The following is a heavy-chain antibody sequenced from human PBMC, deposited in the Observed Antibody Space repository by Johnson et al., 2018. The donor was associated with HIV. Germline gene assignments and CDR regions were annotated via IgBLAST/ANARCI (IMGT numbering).Heavy chain of an antibody. V-gene: IGHV3-23*04. J-gene: IGHJ3*01. CDR2: ISGSGGST. CDR3: ARELKDGDYSRGAFDL. D-gene: IGHD4-23*01. CDR1: GFTFSSYA. Sequence: VQLVESGGGLVQPGRSLRLSCAASGFTFSSYAMSWVRQAPGKGLEWVSAISGSGGSTYYADSVKGRFTISRDNSKNTLYLQMNSLRTEDTAVYYCARELKDGDYSRGAFDLWGQGTMVTVTS.